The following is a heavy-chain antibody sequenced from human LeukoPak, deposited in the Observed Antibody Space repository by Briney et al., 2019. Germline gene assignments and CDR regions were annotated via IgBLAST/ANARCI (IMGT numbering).Heavy chain of an antibody. Sequence: PGGSLRLSCAASGFTFSSYGMHWVRQAPGKGLEWVAVISYDGSNKYYADSVKGRFTISRDNSKNTLYLQMNCLRAEDTAVYYCAKEGEEMADAFDIWGQGTMVTVSS. D-gene: IGHD5-24*01. J-gene: IGHJ3*02. CDR1: GFTFSSYG. CDR2: ISYDGSNK. CDR3: AKEGEEMADAFDI. V-gene: IGHV3-30*18.